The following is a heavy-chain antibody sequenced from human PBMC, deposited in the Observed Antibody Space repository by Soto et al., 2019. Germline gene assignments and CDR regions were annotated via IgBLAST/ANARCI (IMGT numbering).Heavy chain of an antibody. CDR1: GHSFSSHD. V-gene: IGHV1-18*04. J-gene: IGHJ4*02. D-gene: IGHD4-17*01. CDR3: ESWAGQVHDFGGTFDY. CDR2: ISGHNGNT. Sequence: QVQLVQSGAEVKKPGASVKVSCKASGHSFSSHDINWVRQAPGQGLEWMGWISGHNGNTKYVQKFQGRVTVTTDTSTNTAYMELRRLRSDDTAVYYCESWAGQVHDFGGTFDYWGQGTLVTVSS.